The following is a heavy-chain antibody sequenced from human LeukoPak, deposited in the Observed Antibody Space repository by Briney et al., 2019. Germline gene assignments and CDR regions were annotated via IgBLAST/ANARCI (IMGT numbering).Heavy chain of an antibody. Sequence: GASVKVSCKASGYTFTGYYMHWVRQAPGQGLEWLGWINPNSGGTNYAQKFQGRVTMTRDTSISTAYMELSRLRSDDTAVYYCATPGGLDSNHIFDYWGQGTLVTVSS. D-gene: IGHD4-11*01. CDR1: GYTFTGYY. V-gene: IGHV1-2*02. CDR3: ATPGGLDSNHIFDY. CDR2: INPNSGGT. J-gene: IGHJ4*02.